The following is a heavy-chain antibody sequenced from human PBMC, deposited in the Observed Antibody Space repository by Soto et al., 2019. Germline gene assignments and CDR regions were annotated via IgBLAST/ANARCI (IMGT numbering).Heavy chain of an antibody. CDR1: GGSFSGYY. CDR2: INHSGST. Sequence: SETLAIAFAVYGGSFSGYYWSWIRQPPGEVLEWIGEINHSGSTNYNPSLKSRVTISVDTSKNQFSLKLSSVTAADTDVYYCKRAGELMTTVTTLAVNYYKYWGQGTLV. J-gene: IGHJ4*02. CDR3: KRAGELMTTVTTLAVNYYKY. V-gene: IGHV4-34*01. D-gene: IGHD4-4*01.